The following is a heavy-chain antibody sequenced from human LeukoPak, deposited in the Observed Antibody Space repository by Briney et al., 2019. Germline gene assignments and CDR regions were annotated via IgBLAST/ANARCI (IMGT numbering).Heavy chain of an antibody. CDR3: ARAPSEGAFDI. CDR2: INPSGGCT. J-gene: IGHJ3*02. D-gene: IGHD6-6*01. Sequence: ASVKVSCKASGYTFTSYYMHWVRQAPGRGLEWMGIINPSGGCTSYAQKFQGRVTMTRDTSTSTVYMELSSLRSEDTAVYYCARAPSEGAFDIWGQGTMVTVSS. V-gene: IGHV1-46*01. CDR1: GYTFTSYY.